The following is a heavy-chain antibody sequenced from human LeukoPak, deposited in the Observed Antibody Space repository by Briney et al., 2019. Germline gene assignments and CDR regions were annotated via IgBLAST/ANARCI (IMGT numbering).Heavy chain of an antibody. CDR3: ARARGEVAIDY. CDR2: IYYSGST. D-gene: IGHD5-12*01. V-gene: IGHV4-39*01. CDR1: GGSISSSSYY. Sequence: PSETLSLTCTVSGGSISSSSYYWGWIRQPPGKGLEWIGSIYYSGSTYYNPSLKSRVTISVDTSKNQFSLKVTSVTAADTAVYYCARARGEVAIDYWGQGTLVTVSS. J-gene: IGHJ4*02.